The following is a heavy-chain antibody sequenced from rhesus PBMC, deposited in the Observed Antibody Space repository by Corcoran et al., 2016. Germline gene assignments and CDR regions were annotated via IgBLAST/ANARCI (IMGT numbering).Heavy chain of an antibody. J-gene: IGHJ5-2*02. V-gene: IGHV4-76*01. CDR1: GGSISGGYG. CDR2: FYGSKGTR. D-gene: IGHD6-31*01. CDR3: AAQQRLALTNSLDV. Sequence: QVQLQESGPGVVKPSETLSLTCTVSGGSISGGYGWIWIRQVPGSELEVMGCFYGSKGTRNNSPSLKNRVTTSKDASKKKFSLKLTAVTAAETAVYYGAAQQRLALTNSLDVWGRGVLVTVSS.